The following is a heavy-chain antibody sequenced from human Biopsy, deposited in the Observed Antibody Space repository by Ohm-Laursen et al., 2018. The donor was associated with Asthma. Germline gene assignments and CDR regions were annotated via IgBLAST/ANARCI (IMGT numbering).Heavy chain of an antibody. CDR2: ISFDGSTK. Sequence: RSLRLSCSASGLTFRNYGMHWVRQAPGKGLEWVALISFDGSTKYFADSVKGRFTISRDNSKNTLYLQMNSLRAEDTAVYYCARAISSSWWAVGYWGQGTLVTVSS. J-gene: IGHJ4*02. D-gene: IGHD6-6*01. CDR3: ARAISSSWWAVGY. CDR1: GLTFRNYG. V-gene: IGHV3-30*03.